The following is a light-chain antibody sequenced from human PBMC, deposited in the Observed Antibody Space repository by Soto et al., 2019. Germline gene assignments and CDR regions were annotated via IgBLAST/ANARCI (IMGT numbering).Light chain of an antibody. Sequence: EIVLTQSPAAVSLSPGERATLSCRASQSVTSYLAWYQQRPGQAPRLLIYDASRRATGIPARFSGSGSGADFTLTISTLEPEDFAVYYCQQRSSWPITFGQGTRLEIK. V-gene: IGKV3-11*01. CDR2: DAS. CDR3: QQRSSWPIT. J-gene: IGKJ5*01. CDR1: QSVTSY.